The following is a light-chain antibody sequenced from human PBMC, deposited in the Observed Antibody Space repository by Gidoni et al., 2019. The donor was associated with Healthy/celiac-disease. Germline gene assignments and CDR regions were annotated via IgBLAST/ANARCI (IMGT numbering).Light chain of an antibody. V-gene: IGKV1-5*03. CDR3: QQYNSYSLT. CDR2: KAS. Sequence: IQMTQSPSTLSASVGDRDTITCRASQSISSWLAWYQQKPGKAPKLLIYKASSLESGVPSRFSGSGSGTEFTLTISSLQPDDFATYYCQQYNSYSLTFGQXTRLEIK. CDR1: QSISSW. J-gene: IGKJ5*01.